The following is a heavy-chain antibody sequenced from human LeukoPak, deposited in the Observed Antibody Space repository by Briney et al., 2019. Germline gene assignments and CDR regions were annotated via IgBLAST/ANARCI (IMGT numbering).Heavy chain of an antibody. Sequence: SETLSLTCTVSGGSISSYYWSWIRQPPGKGLEWIGYIYYSGSTNYNPSLKSRVTIPVDTSKNQFSLKLSSVTAADTAVYYCARERRDSNWALPRYFDLWGRGTLVTVSS. J-gene: IGHJ2*01. D-gene: IGHD4-11*01. CDR1: GGSISSYY. CDR3: ARERRDSNWALPRYFDL. CDR2: IYYSGST. V-gene: IGHV4-59*01.